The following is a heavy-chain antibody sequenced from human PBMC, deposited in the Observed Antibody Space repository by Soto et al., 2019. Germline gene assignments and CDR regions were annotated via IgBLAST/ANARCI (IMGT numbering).Heavy chain of an antibody. J-gene: IGHJ4*02. V-gene: IGHV4-34*01. Sequence: PSETLSLTCAVYGGSLSGYYWSWIRQPPGKGLEWIGEINHSGSTNYNPSLKSRVTISVDTSKNQFSLKLSSVTAADTAVYYCARGYSSSFPPYFDYWGQGTLVTVS. CDR2: INHSGST. CDR3: ARGYSSSFPPYFDY. D-gene: IGHD6-6*01. CDR1: GGSLSGYY.